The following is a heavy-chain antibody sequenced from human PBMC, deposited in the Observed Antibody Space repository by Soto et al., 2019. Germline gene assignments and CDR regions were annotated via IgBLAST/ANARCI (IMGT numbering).Heavy chain of an antibody. J-gene: IGHJ5*02. V-gene: IGHV3-48*02. Sequence: EVQLVESGGGLVQPGGSLRLSCAASGFTFSSYSMNWVRQAPGKGLEWVSYISSSSSTIYYADSVKGRFTISRDNAKNSLYLQMNCLRDEDTAVYYCARENYGDYLNWFDPWGQGTLVTVSS. CDR3: ARENYGDYLNWFDP. CDR1: GFTFSSYS. D-gene: IGHD4-17*01. CDR2: ISSSSSTI.